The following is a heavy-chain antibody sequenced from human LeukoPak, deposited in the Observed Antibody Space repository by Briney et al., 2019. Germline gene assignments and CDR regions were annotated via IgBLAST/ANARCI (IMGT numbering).Heavy chain of an antibody. CDR1: GGSISSYY. Sequence: PSETLSLTCTVSGGSISSYYWSWIRQPAGKGLEWIGRIYTSGSTNYNPSLKSRVTISVDTSKNQFSLKLSSVTAADTAVYYCAGSIAVARYYYYGMDVWGQGTTVTVSS. J-gene: IGHJ6*02. CDR2: IYTSGST. V-gene: IGHV4-4*07. D-gene: IGHD6-19*01. CDR3: AGSIAVARYYYYGMDV.